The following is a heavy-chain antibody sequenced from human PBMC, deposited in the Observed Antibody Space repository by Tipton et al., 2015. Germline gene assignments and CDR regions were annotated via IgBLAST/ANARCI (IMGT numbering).Heavy chain of an antibody. D-gene: IGHD3-10*01. CDR1: DGSISAYY. CDR3: ARGHYVSRMDV. CDR2: IYYSGTS. Sequence: TLSLTCTVSDGSISAYYWSWIRQPPGKGLEWIGFIYYSGTSIYSPSLEGRVTMSVDTAKKQFSLKLASVTAADTAVYYCARGHYVSRMDVWGQGTTVTVSS. J-gene: IGHJ6*02. V-gene: IGHV4-59*01.